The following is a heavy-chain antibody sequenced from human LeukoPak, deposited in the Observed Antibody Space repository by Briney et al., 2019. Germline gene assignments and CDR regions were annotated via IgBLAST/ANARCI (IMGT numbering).Heavy chain of an antibody. CDR1: GGSISSYY. CDR2: IYYSGST. Sequence: TTSETLSLTCSVSGGSISSYYWSWIRQPPGKGLEWIGYIYYSGSTNYNPSLKSRVTISVDTSKNQFSLKLSSVTAADTAVYYCARERSGMDVWGQGTTVTVSS. CDR3: ARERSGMDV. V-gene: IGHV4-59*01. J-gene: IGHJ6*02.